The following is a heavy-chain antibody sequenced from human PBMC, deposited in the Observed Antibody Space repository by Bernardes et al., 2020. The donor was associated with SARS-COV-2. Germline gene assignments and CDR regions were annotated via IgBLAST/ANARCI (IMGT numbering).Heavy chain of an antibody. Sequence: SESLSLTCAVYGGSFSGYYLSWIRQPPGKGLEWIGEINHSGSTNYNPSLKSRVTISVDTSKNQCSLKLSSVTAADTAVYYCARGVGDATYYYYYGMDVWGQGTTVTVSS. CDR2: INHSGST. V-gene: IGHV4-34*01. J-gene: IGHJ6*02. D-gene: IGHD5-12*01. CDR1: GGSFSGYY. CDR3: ARGVGDATYYYYYGMDV.